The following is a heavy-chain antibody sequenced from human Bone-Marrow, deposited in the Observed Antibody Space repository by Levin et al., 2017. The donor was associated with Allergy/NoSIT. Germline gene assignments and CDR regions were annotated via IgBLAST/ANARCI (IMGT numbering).Heavy chain of an antibody. D-gene: IGHD3-3*01. J-gene: IGHJ6*03. CDR3: ARLPPVNVVFGAVIRVGSYVDV. CDR2: ISHSGNT. V-gene: IGHV4-34*01. CDR1: GGSFSDYF. Sequence: PGGSLRLSCAVYGGSFSDYFWSWIRQSPAKGLEWIGEISHSGNTNYNPSLKSRVSISVDTSKNQLSLKMSSVTFADTAVYYCARLPPVNVVFGAVIRVGSYVDVWGKGTTVTVSS.